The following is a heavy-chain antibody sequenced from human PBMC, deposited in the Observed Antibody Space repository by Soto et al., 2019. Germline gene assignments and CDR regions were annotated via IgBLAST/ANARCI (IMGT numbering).Heavy chain of an antibody. CDR1: GGSISSGGYS. Sequence: QLQLQESGSGLVKPSQTLSLTCAVSGGSISSGGYSWSWIRQPPGKGLEWIGYIYHSGSTYYNPSLKSRVTXSXXXXXXXXXXXXXXXXXXXXXXXXXXXXXXXWGQGTLVTVSS. V-gene: IGHV4-30-2*01. CDR3: XXXXXX. CDR2: IYHSGST. J-gene: IGHJ4*02.